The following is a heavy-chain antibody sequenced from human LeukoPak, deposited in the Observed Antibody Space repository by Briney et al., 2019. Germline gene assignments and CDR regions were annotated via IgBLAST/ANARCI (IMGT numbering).Heavy chain of an antibody. J-gene: IGHJ6*03. CDR2: IYHSGST. V-gene: IGHV4-38-2*02. CDR1: GYSINSGYY. D-gene: IGHD3-16*01. CDR3: ARDGSSFPFGKTMDV. Sequence: PSETLSLTCTVSGYSINSGYYWGWIRQPPGKGLEWIGNIYHSGSTYYNPSLKSRVTISADTSKNQFSLKLSSVTAADTAMYYCARDGSSFPFGKTMDVWGKGTTVTVSS.